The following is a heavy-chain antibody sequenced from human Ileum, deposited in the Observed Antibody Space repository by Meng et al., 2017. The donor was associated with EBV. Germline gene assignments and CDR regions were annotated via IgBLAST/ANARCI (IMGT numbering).Heavy chain of an antibody. CDR1: GGPTNSSSYY. V-gene: IGHV4-39*01. CDR2: IYYSGRT. CDR3: ARPIAAAGWFDP. J-gene: IGHJ5*02. Sequence: LNLQESGPGLVNPSETLALPCTVSGGPTNSSSYYWGWIRQPPGKGLEWIGSIYYSGRTYYNPSLKSRVTISVDTSKNQFSLKLSSVTAADTAVYYCARPIAAAGWFDPWGQGTLVTVSS. D-gene: IGHD6-13*01.